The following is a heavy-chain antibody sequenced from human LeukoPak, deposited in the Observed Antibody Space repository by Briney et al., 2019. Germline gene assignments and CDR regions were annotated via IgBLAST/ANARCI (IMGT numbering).Heavy chain of an antibody. J-gene: IGHJ4*02. D-gene: IGHD2-2*01. V-gene: IGHV4-4*09. Sequence: SETLSLTCTVSGGSISSYYWSWIRQPPGKGLEWIGYIYTSGSTNYNPSLKSRVTISVDTSKNQFSLKLSSVTAADTAVYYCARIYCSSTSCYDYWGQGTLVTVSS. CDR2: IYTSGST. CDR1: GGSISSYY. CDR3: ARIYCSSTSCYDY.